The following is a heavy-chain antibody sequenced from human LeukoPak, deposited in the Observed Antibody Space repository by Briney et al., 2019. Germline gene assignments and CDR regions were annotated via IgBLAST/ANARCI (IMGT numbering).Heavy chain of an antibody. CDR2: ISGSGGST. CDR3: AKDRLFLDAFDI. Sequence: GGSLRLSCAASGFTFSSYAMSWVRQTPGKGLEWVSVISGSGGSTYYADSVKGRFTISRDNSKNTLYLQMNSLRAEDTAVYYCAKDRLFLDAFDIWGQGTMVTVSS. CDR1: GFTFSSYA. V-gene: IGHV3-23*01. J-gene: IGHJ3*02. D-gene: IGHD2-21*02.